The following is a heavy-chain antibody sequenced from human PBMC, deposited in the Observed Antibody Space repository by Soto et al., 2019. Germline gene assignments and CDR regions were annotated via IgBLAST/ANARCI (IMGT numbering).Heavy chain of an antibody. Sequence: GGSLRLSCAASGFTFSSYAMSWVRQAPGKGLEWVSAISGSGGSTYYADSVKGRFTISRDNSKNTLYLQMNSLRAEDTAVYYCAKHITIFGVLQRFDLWGQGTLVTVSS. D-gene: IGHD3-3*01. CDR1: GFTFSSYA. CDR2: ISGSGGST. V-gene: IGHV3-23*01. J-gene: IGHJ5*02. CDR3: AKHITIFGVLQRFDL.